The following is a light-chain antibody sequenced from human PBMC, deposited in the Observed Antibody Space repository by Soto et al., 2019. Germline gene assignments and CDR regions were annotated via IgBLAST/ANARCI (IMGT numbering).Light chain of an antibody. V-gene: IGKV1-5*01. CDR1: QSISSY. CDR2: DVS. J-gene: IGKJ1*01. Sequence: DIQITQSPSSLSASVGDRVTITCRASQSISSYLNWYQQKPGKAPKLLIYDVSSLESGVPSRFSGSGSGTEFTLAISSLQPDDFATYYCQQYNSYPWTFGQGTKVDIK. CDR3: QQYNSYPWT.